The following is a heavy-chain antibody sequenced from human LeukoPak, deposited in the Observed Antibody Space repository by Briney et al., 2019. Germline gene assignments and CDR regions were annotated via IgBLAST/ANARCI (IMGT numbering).Heavy chain of an antibody. J-gene: IGHJ5*02. CDR3: ASTTSGGWFDP. D-gene: IGHD3-10*01. CDR2: IYHSGST. CDR1: GYSISSGYY. V-gene: IGHV4-38-2*02. Sequence: SETLSLTCTVSGYSISSGYYWGWIRQPPGKGLEWIGSIYHSGSTYYNPSLKSRVTISVDTSKNQFSLKLSSVTAADTAVYYCASTTSGGWFDPWGQGTLVTVSS.